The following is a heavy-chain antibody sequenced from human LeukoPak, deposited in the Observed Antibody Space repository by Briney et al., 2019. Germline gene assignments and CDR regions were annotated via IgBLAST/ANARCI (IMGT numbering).Heavy chain of an antibody. CDR1: GGSFSGYY. Sequence: SETLSLTCAVYGGSFSGYYWSWIRQPPGKGLEWIGEINHSGSTNYNPSLKSRVTVSVDTSKNQFSLKLSSVTAADTAVYYCARGGWAFDIWGQGTMVTVSS. J-gene: IGHJ3*02. V-gene: IGHV4-34*01. D-gene: IGHD5-24*01. CDR3: ARGGWAFDI. CDR2: INHSGST.